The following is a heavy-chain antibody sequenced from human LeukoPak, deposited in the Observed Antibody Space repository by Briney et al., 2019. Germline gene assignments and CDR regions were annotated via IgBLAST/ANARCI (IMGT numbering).Heavy chain of an antibody. J-gene: IGHJ6*03. CDR3: AREPNPFSYYMDV. CDR2: ISSSSSYI. V-gene: IGHV3-21*01. Sequence: GGSLRLSCAASGFTFSSYEMNWVRQAPGKGLEWVSSISSSSSYIYYADSVKGRFTISRDNAKNSLYLQMNSLRAEDTAVYYCAREPNPFSYYMDVWGKGTTVTVSS. D-gene: IGHD1-14*01. CDR1: GFTFSSYE.